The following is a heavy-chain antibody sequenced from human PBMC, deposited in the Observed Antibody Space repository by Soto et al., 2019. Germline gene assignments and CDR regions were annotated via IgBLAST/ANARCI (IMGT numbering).Heavy chain of an antibody. V-gene: IGHV3-48*02. Sequence: GGSLRLSCAASGFTFSSYSMNWVRQAPGKGLEWVSYISSSSSTIYYADSVKGRFTISRDNAKNSLYLQMNSLRDEDTAVYYCARAGWCNYYGSGSQPDFDYWGQGTLVTVSS. D-gene: IGHD3-10*01. CDR2: ISSSSSTI. CDR1: GFTFSSYS. J-gene: IGHJ4*02. CDR3: ARAGWCNYYGSGSQPDFDY.